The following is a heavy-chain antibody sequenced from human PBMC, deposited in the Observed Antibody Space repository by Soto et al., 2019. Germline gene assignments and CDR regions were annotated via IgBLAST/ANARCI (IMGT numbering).Heavy chain of an antibody. CDR2: ISTYNGNR. V-gene: IGHV1-18*01. D-gene: IGHD3-22*01. J-gene: IGHJ1*01. CDR1: GYDFAYYN. Sequence: QVHLVQSGAEVKKPGASVKVSCKASGYDFAYYNVAWVRQAPGQGLEWMGWISTYNGNRNYAQKLQGRVTMTTETSTSTAYMELRSLRSDDTAMYYCATDDGHYYGSVWGQGTLVTVSS. CDR3: ATDDGHYYGSV.